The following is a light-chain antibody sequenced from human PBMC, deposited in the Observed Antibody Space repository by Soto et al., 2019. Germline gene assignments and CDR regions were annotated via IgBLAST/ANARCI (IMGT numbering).Light chain of an antibody. CDR3: CSYTSSSTWV. Sequence: QSALTQTASVSGSPGQSITISCTGTSSDIGGYNYVSWYQQHPGKAPKLMIYEVSNRPSGVSNRFSASKSGNTASLTISGLQAEDEADYYCCSYTSSSTWVFGGGTKLTVL. J-gene: IGLJ3*02. CDR1: SSDIGGYNY. CDR2: EVS. V-gene: IGLV2-14*01.